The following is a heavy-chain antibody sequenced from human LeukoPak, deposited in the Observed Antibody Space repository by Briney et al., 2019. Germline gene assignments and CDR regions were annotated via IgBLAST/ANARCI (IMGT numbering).Heavy chain of an antibody. V-gene: IGHV4-38-2*02. J-gene: IGHJ4*02. CDR3: GGGLGGVVYHY. D-gene: IGHD3-16*01. CDR2: IYYSGST. Sequence: PSETLSLTCTVSGYSISSGYYWGWIRQPPGKGLEWIGSIYYSGSTYYNPSLKSRVTISVDTSKNQFSLKLSSVTAADTAVYYCGGGLGGVVYHYGAQETLVTVPS. CDR1: GYSISSGYY.